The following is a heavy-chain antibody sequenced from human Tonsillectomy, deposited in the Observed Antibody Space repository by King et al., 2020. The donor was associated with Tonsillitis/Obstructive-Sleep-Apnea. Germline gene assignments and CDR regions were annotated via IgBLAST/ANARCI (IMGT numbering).Heavy chain of an antibody. V-gene: IGHV1-18*01. CDR2: ISAYNANT. CDR3: ARSMTTVTTTNSYYYYYMDV. D-gene: IGHD4-11*01. Sequence: VQLVESGAEVKKPGASVTVSCKASAYTFTSYGVSWVRQAPGQGLEWMGWISAYNANTNYAQKLQGRVTMTADTSTSTAYMELRSLRSDDTAVYYCARSMTTVTTTNSYYYYYMDVWGKGTTVTVSS. CDR1: AYTFTSYG. J-gene: IGHJ6*03.